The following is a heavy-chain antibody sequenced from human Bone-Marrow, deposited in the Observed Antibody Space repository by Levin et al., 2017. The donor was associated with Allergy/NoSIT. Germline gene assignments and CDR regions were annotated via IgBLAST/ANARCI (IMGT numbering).Heavy chain of an antibody. Sequence: PSETLSLTCAVYGGSFSGYYWSWIRQPPGRRLEWIGEINHSASTNYNPSLKSRVTISIDTSENQFSLKLTSVTAADSAVYYCAREGRTTGYCSGGSCTDGFDVWGQGTMVTVSS. CDR1: GGSFSGYY. D-gene: IGHD2-15*01. V-gene: IGHV4-34*01. J-gene: IGHJ3*01. CDR3: AREGRTTGYCSGGSCTDGFDV. CDR2: INHSAST.